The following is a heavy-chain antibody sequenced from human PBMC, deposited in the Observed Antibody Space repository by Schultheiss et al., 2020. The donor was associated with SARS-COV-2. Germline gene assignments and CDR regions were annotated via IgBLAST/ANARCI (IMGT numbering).Heavy chain of an antibody. CDR2: IYGSVHT. D-gene: IGHD3-22*01. Sequence: GSLRLSCTVSGVSISSYYWNWVRRPAGKGLEWIGRIYGSVHTNYNPSLKSRVTMSVDTSMNQFSLKLSSVTAADTAVYYCVRDIPFYYDSSAYHPPFDFWGQGTLVTVSS. CDR1: GVSISSYY. CDR3: VRDIPFYYDSSAYHPPFDF. V-gene: IGHV4-4*07. J-gene: IGHJ4*02.